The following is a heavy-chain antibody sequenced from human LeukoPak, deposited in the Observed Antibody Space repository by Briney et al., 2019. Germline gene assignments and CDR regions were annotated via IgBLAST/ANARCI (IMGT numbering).Heavy chain of an antibody. D-gene: IGHD3-10*01. CDR1: GFTFSSYE. V-gene: IGHV3-48*03. CDR3: ASAGYYYGMDV. Sequence: PGGSLRLSCAASGFTFSSYEMNWVRQAPGKGLEWVSYISSSGSTIYYADSVKGRFTISRDNAKNSLYLQMNSLRAEDTAVYYCASAGYYYGMDVWGQGTTVTVSS. J-gene: IGHJ6*02. CDR2: ISSSGSTI.